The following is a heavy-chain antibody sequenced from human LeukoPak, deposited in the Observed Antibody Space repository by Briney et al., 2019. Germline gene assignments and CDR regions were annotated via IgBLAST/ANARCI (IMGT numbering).Heavy chain of an antibody. Sequence: GGSLRLSCAASGFTFSNYAMNWVRQAPGKGLEWVTVISYDGSSKYYADSVKGRFTISRDNSKNTLSLQMNSLRAEDTAVYYCARDPFSGSYSGTNDCWGQGTLVTVSS. D-gene: IGHD1-26*01. J-gene: IGHJ4*02. V-gene: IGHV3-30-3*01. CDR2: ISYDGSSK. CDR1: GFTFSNYA. CDR3: ARDPFSGSYSGTNDC.